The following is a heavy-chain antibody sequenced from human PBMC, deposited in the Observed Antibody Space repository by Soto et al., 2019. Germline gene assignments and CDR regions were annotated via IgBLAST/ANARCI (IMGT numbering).Heavy chain of an antibody. Sequence: GGSLRLSCAASGFTFSSYAMSWCRQAPGKKLEWVSGISGSGSSTYYADSVKGRFTISRDNSKNTLYLQMNSLRAEDTAVYYCALRSWYYGSFDIWVQGTMVTVSS. CDR2: ISGSGSST. CDR3: ALRSWYYGSFDI. CDR1: GFTFSSYA. V-gene: IGHV3-23*01. D-gene: IGHD2-15*01. J-gene: IGHJ3*02.